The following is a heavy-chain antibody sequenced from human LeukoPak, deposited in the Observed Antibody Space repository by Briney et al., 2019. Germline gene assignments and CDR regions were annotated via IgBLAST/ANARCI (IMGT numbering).Heavy chain of an antibody. J-gene: IGHJ4*02. CDR2: ISAYNGNT. V-gene: IGHV1-18*01. D-gene: IGHD3-22*01. CDR3: ARGFDYYDSSGLADY. Sequence: ASVKVSCKASGYTFTSYGISWVRQAPGQGLEWMGWISAYNGNTNYAQKLQGRVTMTTDTSTSTAYMELRSLRSDDTAVYYCARGFDYYDSSGLADYWGQGTLVTVSS. CDR1: GYTFTSYG.